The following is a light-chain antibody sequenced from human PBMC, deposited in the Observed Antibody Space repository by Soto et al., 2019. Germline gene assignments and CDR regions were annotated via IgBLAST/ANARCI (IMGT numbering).Light chain of an antibody. CDR2: AAS. Sequence: DIQMTQSPSSLSASVGDRVTITCRASQSISSNLNWYQHKRAKTPKLLIYAASSLQTGVPSRFSANRSGTAFALTISSLPRDEFETYYYQQTDSFPQTFGQGTKVEMK. J-gene: IGKJ1*01. CDR1: QSISSN. V-gene: IGKV1-39*01. CDR3: QQTDSFPQT.